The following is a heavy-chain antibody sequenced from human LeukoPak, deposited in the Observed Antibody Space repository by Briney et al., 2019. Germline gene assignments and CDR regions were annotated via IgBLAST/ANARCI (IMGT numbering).Heavy chain of an antibody. CDR1: GYTFTGYY. Sequence: ASVKVSCKASGYTFTGYYMHWVRQAPGQGLEWMGWINPNSGGTNYAQKLQGRVTMTTDTSTSTAYMELRSLRSDDTAVYYCARAWGYSYGYFDYWGQGTLVTVSS. V-gene: IGHV1-2*02. CDR3: ARAWGYSYGYFDY. J-gene: IGHJ4*02. D-gene: IGHD5-18*01. CDR2: INPNSGGT.